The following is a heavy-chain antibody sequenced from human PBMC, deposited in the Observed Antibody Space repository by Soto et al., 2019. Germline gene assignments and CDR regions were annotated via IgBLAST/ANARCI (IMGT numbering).Heavy chain of an antibody. CDR3: ASSPFGTGTTYWFDP. Sequence: PSRTLSLTCAISGDSVSSNSAAWNWIRQSPSRGLEWLGRTYYRSKRYNDYAVSVKSRITINPATSNNPFSLQLNSVTSEYTAVYYCASSPFGTGTTYWFDPCGQGALVTVSS. D-gene: IGHD1-7*01. J-gene: IGHJ5*02. CDR2: TYYRSKRYN. V-gene: IGHV6-1*01. CDR1: GDSVSSNSAA.